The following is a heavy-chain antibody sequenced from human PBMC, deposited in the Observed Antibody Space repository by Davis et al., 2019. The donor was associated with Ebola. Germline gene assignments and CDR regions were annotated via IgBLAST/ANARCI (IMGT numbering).Heavy chain of an antibody. CDR2: INHSGST. Sequence: SETLSLTCTVSGGSISSYYWSWIRQPPGKGLEWIGEINHSGSTNYNPSLKSRVAISVDTSKNQFSLKLSSVTAADTAVYYCARGVGIVGERFDPWGQGTLVTVSS. V-gene: IGHV4-34*01. CDR1: GGSISSYY. J-gene: IGHJ5*02. D-gene: IGHD1-26*01. CDR3: ARGVGIVGERFDP.